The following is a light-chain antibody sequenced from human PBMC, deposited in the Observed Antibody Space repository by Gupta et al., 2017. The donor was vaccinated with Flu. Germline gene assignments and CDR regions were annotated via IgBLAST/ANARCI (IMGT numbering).Light chain of an antibody. CDR2: AES. CDR3: QQSYSAPYT. J-gene: IGKJ2*01. Sequence: DIQLTQSPSSLSASVRDRVTITCRASQGIGNYLNWYQHKPGKAPKLLIFAESSLQSGVPSRFSGSGSGTHFTLTISSLQPEDFANYYCQQSYSAPYTFGQGTKLEI. CDR1: QGIGNY. V-gene: IGKV1-39*01.